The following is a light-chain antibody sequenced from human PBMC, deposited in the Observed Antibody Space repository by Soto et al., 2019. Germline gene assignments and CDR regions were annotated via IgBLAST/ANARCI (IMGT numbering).Light chain of an antibody. CDR1: QSISSSMY. V-gene: IGKV3-20*01. J-gene: IGKJ2*01. CDR2: GTS. Sequence: EIVLTQSPGTLSLSPGERATLSCRTSQSISSSMYVAWYQQKPGQAPRLLIYGTSIRATGITDRFSGSGSGTDFTLTISRLDPEDSAVYYCQQFGGSVYIFGQGTKLEIK. CDR3: QQFGGSVYI.